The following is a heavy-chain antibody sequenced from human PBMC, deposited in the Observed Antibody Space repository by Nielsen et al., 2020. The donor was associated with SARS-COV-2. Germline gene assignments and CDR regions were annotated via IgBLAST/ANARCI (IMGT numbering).Heavy chain of an antibody. J-gene: IGHJ6*02. Sequence: GGSLRLSCAASGFTFSSYAMHWVRQAPGKGLEWVAVISYDGSNKYYADSVKGRFTISRDNSKNTLYLQMNSLRAEDTAVYYCAREFISIRELRLKYGMDVWGQGTTVTVSS. CDR2: ISYDGSNK. CDR3: AREFISIRELRLKYGMDV. D-gene: IGHD1-26*01. V-gene: IGHV3-30-3*01. CDR1: GFTFSSYA.